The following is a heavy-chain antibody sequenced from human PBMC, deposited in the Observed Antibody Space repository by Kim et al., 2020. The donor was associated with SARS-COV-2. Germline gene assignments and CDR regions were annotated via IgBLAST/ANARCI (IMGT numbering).Heavy chain of an antibody. CDR2: IKSKTDGGTT. CDR3: TTDSLNGPRGLKKDY. Sequence: GGSLRLSCAASGFTFSNAWMSWVRQAPGKGLEWVGRIKSKTDGGTTDYAAPVKGRFTISRDDSKNTLYLQMNSLKTEDTAVYYCTTDSLNGPRGLKKDYWGQGTLVTVSS. J-gene: IGHJ4*02. D-gene: IGHD2-8*01. CDR1: GFTFSNAW. V-gene: IGHV3-15*01.